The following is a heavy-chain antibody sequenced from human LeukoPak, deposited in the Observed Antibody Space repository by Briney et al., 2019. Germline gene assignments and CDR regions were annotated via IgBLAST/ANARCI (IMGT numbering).Heavy chain of an antibody. D-gene: IGHD3-16*02. J-gene: IGHJ3*02. Sequence: SGPTLVKPTQTLTLTCTVSGFSLTTSGVGVGWIRQPPGKALEWLALIYWDDDKRYSPSLKSRLTITKDTSKNQVVLTMTNMDPVDTATYYCAHQQANFFWVTYHYYSFDIWGQGTMVTVSS. CDR3: AHQQANFFWVTYHYYSFDI. CDR2: IYWDDDK. V-gene: IGHV2-5*02. CDR1: GFSLTTSGVG.